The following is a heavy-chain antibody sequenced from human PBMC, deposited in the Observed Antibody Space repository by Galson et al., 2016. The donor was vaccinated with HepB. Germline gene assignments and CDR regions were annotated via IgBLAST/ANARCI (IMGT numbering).Heavy chain of an antibody. D-gene: IGHD3-3*01. Sequence: SETLSLTCTVSGGSLSSGNYYWSWIRQPPGGGLEWIGYIFYSGSTNYSPSLQNRVTISLDTSRNQFSLYLTSVTGADTAVYYCARGSQYDLPDQGWFDPWGQGTLVTVSS. J-gene: IGHJ5*02. CDR2: IFYSGST. V-gene: IGHV4-61*01. CDR1: GGSLSSGNYY. CDR3: ARGSQYDLPDQGWFDP.